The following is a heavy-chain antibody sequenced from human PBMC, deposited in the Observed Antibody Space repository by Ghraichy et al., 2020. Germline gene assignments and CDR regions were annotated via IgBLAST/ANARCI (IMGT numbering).Heavy chain of an antibody. J-gene: IGHJ4*02. CDR3: ARGGGWLPVD. V-gene: IGHV4-59*11. CDR2: IHYSGST. Sequence: SETLSLTCNVSGGSMSSHYWSWIRQPPGKGLEWIGNIHYSGSTNYNPSLKSRVTMSVDTSKNHLSLRLTSVTAADTAVYFCARGGGWLPVDWGQGTLVTVCS. D-gene: IGHD5-12*01. CDR1: GGSMSSHY.